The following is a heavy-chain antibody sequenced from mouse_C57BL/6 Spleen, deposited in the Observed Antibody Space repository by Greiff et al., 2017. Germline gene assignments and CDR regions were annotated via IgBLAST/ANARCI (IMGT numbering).Heavy chain of an antibody. D-gene: IGHD1-1*01. Sequence: VQLKESVAELVRPGASVKLSCTASGFNIKNTYMHWVKQRPEQGLEWIGRIDPANGNTKYAPKFQGKATINADKSTNTAYLQLSSLTSEDTAIYYCARGYGSSLAWFAYWGQGTLVTVSA. V-gene: IGHV14-3*01. CDR1: GFNIKNTY. CDR3: ARGYGSSLAWFAY. CDR2: IDPANGNT. J-gene: IGHJ3*01.